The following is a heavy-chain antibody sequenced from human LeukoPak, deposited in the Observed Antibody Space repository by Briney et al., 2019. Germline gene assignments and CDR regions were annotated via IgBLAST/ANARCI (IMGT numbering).Heavy chain of an antibody. J-gene: IGHJ4*02. CDR2: INHSGST. CDR3: ARRTYDYIWGSYRHYYFDY. V-gene: IGHV4-34*01. CDR1: GGSFSGYY. D-gene: IGHD3-16*02. Sequence: SETLSLTCAVYGGSFSGYYWSWIRQPPGKGLEWIGEINHSGSTNYNPSLKSRVTISVDTSKNQFSPKLSSVTAADTAVYYCARRTYDYIWGSYRHYYFDYWGQGTLVTVSS.